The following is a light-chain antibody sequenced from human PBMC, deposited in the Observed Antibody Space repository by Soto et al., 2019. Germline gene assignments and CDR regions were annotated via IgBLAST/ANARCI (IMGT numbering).Light chain of an antibody. CDR1: HDITSY. J-gene: IGKJ3*01. V-gene: IGKV1-33*01. Sequence: DIQMTQSPSSLSASVGDRVTITCQASHDITSYLHWYQHKPGKAPKLLIYDAYILEAGVPSRFSGSGSGTHFTFTIISLQPEDVETYYCQKCDYLPIFGPGTTVDFK. CDR3: QKCDYLPI. CDR2: DAY.